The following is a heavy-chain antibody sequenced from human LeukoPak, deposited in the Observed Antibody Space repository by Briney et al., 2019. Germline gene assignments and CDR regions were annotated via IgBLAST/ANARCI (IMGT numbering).Heavy chain of an antibody. CDR3: ARGGGSGSYFYYYYYMDV. V-gene: IGHV1-69*01. J-gene: IGHJ6*03. CDR1: GGTFSSYA. Sequence: SVKVSCKASGGTFSSYAISWVRQAPGQGLEWMGGIIPIFGTANYAQKFQGRVTITADESTSTAYMELSSLRSEDTAVYYCARGGGSGSYFYYYYYMDVWGKGTTVTVSS. D-gene: IGHD3-10*01. CDR2: IIPIFGTA.